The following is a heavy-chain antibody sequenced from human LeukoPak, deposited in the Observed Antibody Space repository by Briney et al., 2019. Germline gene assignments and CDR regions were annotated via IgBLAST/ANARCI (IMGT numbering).Heavy chain of an antibody. CDR3: AKDWVVSGIYFFDY. Sequence: GGSLRLSCADSGFTFSSYAMSWVRQAPGKGLEWVSVISGSGGSTYYADSVKGRFTISRDNSKNTLYLQMNSLRAEDTAVYYCAKDWVVSGIYFFDYWGQGTLVTVSS. V-gene: IGHV3-23*01. CDR2: ISGSGGST. J-gene: IGHJ4*02. D-gene: IGHD1-26*01. CDR1: GFTFSSYA.